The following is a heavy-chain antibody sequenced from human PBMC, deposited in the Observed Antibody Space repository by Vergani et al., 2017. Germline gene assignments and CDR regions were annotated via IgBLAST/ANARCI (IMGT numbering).Heavy chain of an antibody. CDR1: GGSISSGDSY. D-gene: IGHD3-22*01. Sequence: QVQLQESGPGLVKPSQTLSLTCTVSGGSISSGDSYWSWIRQPPGKGLEWIGYIYYSGSTYYNPSLESRLTISLDSSRTQFSLKLISVTAGDTAVYYCARVAGGSGGYYLAWGQGTPVSVFS. J-gene: IGHJ5*02. CDR3: ARVAGGSGGYYLA. V-gene: IGHV4-30-4*08. CDR2: IYYSGST.